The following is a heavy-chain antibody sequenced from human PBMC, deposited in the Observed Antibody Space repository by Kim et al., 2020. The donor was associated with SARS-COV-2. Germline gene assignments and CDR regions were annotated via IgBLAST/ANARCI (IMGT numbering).Heavy chain of an antibody. CDR2: IKSKTDGGKT. Sequence: GGSLRLSCAASGFTFTKGWMSWVRQAPGKGLEWVGRIKSKTDGGKTDYATHVRCRFTISRDDSTNTLYLQMNRLKNADTAVYYCRDSWIDNWGQGTLVTV. J-gene: IGHJ4*02. V-gene: IGHV3-15*01. CDR1: GFTFTKGW. CDR3: RDSWIDN. D-gene: IGHD1-26*01.